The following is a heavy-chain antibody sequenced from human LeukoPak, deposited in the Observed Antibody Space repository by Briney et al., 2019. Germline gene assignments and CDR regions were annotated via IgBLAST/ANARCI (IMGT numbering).Heavy chain of an antibody. J-gene: IGHJ6*03. Sequence: ASVKVSCKASGYTFTGYYMHWVRQAPGQGLEWMGWINPNSGGTNYAQKFQGRVTMTRDTSISTAYMELSRLGSDDTAVYYCARVDAGEQWLVRYWAGYYYYMDVWGKGTTVTVSS. D-gene: IGHD6-19*01. CDR2: INPNSGGT. CDR3: ARVDAGEQWLVRYWAGYYYYMDV. CDR1: GYTFTGYY. V-gene: IGHV1-2*02.